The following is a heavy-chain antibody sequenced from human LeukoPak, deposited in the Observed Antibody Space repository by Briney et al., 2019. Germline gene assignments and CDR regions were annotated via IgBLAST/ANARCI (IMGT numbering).Heavy chain of an antibody. CDR2: IYYSGST. V-gene: IGHV4-59*01. CDR3: ATHSSNFDY. CDR1: GGSISSYY. J-gene: IGHJ4*02. D-gene: IGHD6-13*01. Sequence: SETLSLTCTVSGGSISSYYWSWIRQPTGKGLEWIGYIYYSGSTNYNPSLKSRVTISVDTSKNQFSLKLSSVTAADTAVYYCATHSSNFDYWGQGALVTVSS.